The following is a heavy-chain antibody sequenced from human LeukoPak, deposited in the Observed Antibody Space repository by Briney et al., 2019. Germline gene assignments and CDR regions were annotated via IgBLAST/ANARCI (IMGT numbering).Heavy chain of an antibody. D-gene: IGHD3-16*02. CDR2: IIPIFGTA. CDR1: GGTFSSYA. CDR3: ARCDFVWGNYRSRPILYFDY. V-gene: IGHV1-69*05. Sequence: ASVKVSCKASGGTFSSYAISWVRQAPGQGLEWMGGIIPIFGTANYAQKFQGRVTITTDESTSTAYMELSSLRSEDTAVYYCARCDFVWGNYRSRPILYFDYWGQGTLVTVSS. J-gene: IGHJ4*02.